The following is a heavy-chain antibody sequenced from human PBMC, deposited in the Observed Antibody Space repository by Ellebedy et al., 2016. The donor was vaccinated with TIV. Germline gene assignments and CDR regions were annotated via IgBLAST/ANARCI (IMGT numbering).Heavy chain of an antibody. V-gene: IGHV3-30*02. Sequence: GESLKISCVASGFTFSSYGMHWVRQAPGKGLDWVAGIRYDGSNKYYADSVKGRFTISRDNSKSTFYLQLNSLRAEDAAVYYCARTDTPMVIYYYGLDVWGQGTTVTVSS. D-gene: IGHD5-18*01. CDR2: IRYDGSNK. J-gene: IGHJ6*02. CDR1: GFTFSSYG. CDR3: ARTDTPMVIYYYGLDV.